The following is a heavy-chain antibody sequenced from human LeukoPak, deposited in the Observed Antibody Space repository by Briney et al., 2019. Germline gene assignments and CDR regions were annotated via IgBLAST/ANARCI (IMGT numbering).Heavy chain of an antibody. CDR3: ARVEVYYYYMDV. V-gene: IGHV4-38-2*02. CDR2: IYHSGST. Sequence: SETLSLTCTVSGYSISSVYYWGWIQQPPGKVLEWIGSIYHSGSTYYNPSLKSRVTISVDTSKNQFSLKLSSVTAADTAVYYCARVEVYYYYMDVWGKGTTVTISS. J-gene: IGHJ6*03. CDR1: GYSISSVYY. D-gene: IGHD3-3*01.